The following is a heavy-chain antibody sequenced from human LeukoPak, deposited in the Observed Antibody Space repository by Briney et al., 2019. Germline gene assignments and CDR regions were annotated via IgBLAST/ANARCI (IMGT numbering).Heavy chain of an antibody. D-gene: IGHD6-19*01. CDR1: GGTFSSYA. CDR3: AREGPYSSGWSDFDY. CDR2: IIPIFGTA. Sequence: GASVKVSCTASGGTFSSYAISWVRQAPGQGLEWMGGIIPIFGTANYAQKFQGRVTITADESTSTAYMELSSLRSEDTAVYYCAREGPYSSGWSDFDYWGQGTLVTVSS. J-gene: IGHJ4*02. V-gene: IGHV1-69*13.